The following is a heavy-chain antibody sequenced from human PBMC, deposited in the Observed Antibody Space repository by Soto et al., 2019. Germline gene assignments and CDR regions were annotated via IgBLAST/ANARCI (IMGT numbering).Heavy chain of an antibody. V-gene: IGHV5-51*01. D-gene: IGHD3-22*01. CDR1: GYSFTSYW. J-gene: IGHJ4*02. Sequence: RGESLKISCKGSGYSFTSYWIGWVRQMPGKGLEWMGIIYPGDSDTRYSPSFQGQVTISADKSISTAYLQWSSLKASDTAMYYCERKRALYYYDSSADYWGQGTLVTVYS. CDR3: ERKRALYYYDSSADY. CDR2: IYPGDSDT.